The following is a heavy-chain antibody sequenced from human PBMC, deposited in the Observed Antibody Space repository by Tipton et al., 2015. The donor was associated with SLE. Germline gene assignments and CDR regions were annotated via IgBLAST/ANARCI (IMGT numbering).Heavy chain of an antibody. D-gene: IGHD1-26*01. Sequence: SLRLSCAASGFNFGNYWMHWVRQAPGKGLVWISRTNHDGAIRSYEDSVKGRFIISRDNSKSTLYLQMKSLGAEDTAVYFCAKDSVTYYPREAFDIWGQGTMVTVSS. J-gene: IGHJ3*02. V-gene: IGHV3-74*01. CDR2: TNHDGAIR. CDR3: AKDSVTYYPREAFDI. CDR1: GFNFGNYW.